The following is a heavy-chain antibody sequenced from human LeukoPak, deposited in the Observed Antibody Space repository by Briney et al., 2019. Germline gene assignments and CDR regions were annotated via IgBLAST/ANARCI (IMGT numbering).Heavy chain of an antibody. J-gene: IGHJ4*02. Sequence: GGSLRLSCAASGFTFSSYGMHWVRQAPGKGLEWVAVISYDGSNKYYADSVKGRFTISRDNSKNTLYLQMNSLRAEDTAVYYCAKGYDPDYWGQGTLVTVSS. CDR1: GFTFSSYG. V-gene: IGHV3-30*18. CDR2: ISYDGSNK. D-gene: IGHD3-3*01. CDR3: AKGYDPDY.